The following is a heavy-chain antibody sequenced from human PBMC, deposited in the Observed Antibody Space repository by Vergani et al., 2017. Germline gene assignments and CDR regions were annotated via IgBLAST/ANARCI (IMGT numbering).Heavy chain of an antibody. V-gene: IGHV3-21*06. D-gene: IGHD4-23*01. J-gene: IGHJ6*02. Sequence: EVQLVESGGGLVKPGGSLRLSCAASGFTFSTYSMTWVRQAPGKGLEWVSFISSSSSYINYADSVKGRFTISRDNANNSLYLQMNSLRAEDTAVYYCARDRRWVGGNSGQWGMDVWGQGTTVTVSS. CDR2: ISSSSSYI. CDR3: ARDRRWVGGNSGQWGMDV. CDR1: GFTFSTYS.